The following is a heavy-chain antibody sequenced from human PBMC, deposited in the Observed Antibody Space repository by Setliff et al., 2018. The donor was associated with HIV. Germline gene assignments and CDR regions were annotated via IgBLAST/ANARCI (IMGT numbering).Heavy chain of an antibody. CDR2: INHSGST. J-gene: IGHJ3*01. CDR3: AREWSYGAFDTFDV. CDR1: GGSISSSTYY. Sequence: SETLSLTCTVSGGSISSSTYYWGWIRQPPGKGLEWIGEINHSGSTNYNPSLKTRVTIMVDTSKNQFSLKLGSVTAADTAVYYCAREWSYGAFDTFDVWGQGTVVTVSS. D-gene: IGHD5-18*01. V-gene: IGHV4-39*07.